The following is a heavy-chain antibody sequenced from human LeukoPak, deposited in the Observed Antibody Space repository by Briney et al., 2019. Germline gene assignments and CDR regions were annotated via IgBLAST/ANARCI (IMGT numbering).Heavy chain of an antibody. CDR2: INHSGST. D-gene: IGHD3-16*02. CDR3: ARGYRRFDY. V-gene: IGHV4-34*01. CDR1: GGSISSYY. J-gene: IGHJ4*02. Sequence: SETLSLTCTVSGGSISSYYWSWIRQPPGKGLEWIGEINHSGSTNYNLSLKSRVTISVDTSKNQFSLKLSSVTAADTAVYYCARGYRRFDYWGQGTLVTVSS.